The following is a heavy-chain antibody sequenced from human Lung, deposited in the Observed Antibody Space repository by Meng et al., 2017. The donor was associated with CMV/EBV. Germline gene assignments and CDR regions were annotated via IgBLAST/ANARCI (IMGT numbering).Heavy chain of an antibody. D-gene: IGHD3-10*01. V-gene: IGHV3-7*04. CDR2: IKQEGGER. CDR1: GFTFSNYW. Sequence: ESXKISXEASGFTFSNYWMSWVRQAPGKGLEWVANIKQEGGERYYVDSVKGRFTISRDNAKNSLYLQMNILRAEDTAVYFCAGAATYYSGSGSYYDSWGQGTXVTVSS. CDR3: AGAATYYSGSGSYYDS. J-gene: IGHJ4*02.